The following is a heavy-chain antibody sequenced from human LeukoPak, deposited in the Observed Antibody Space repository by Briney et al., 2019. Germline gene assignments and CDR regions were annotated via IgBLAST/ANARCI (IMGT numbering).Heavy chain of an antibody. D-gene: IGHD3-16*01. CDR3: ARHGALWASSALYMWSAFDV. J-gene: IGHJ3*01. V-gene: IGHV4-59*08. CDR2: IYYTGTT. CDR1: GGSITNYY. Sequence: SEPLSLTCPVSGGSITNYYWSWLRQPPGKGLEWIGYIYYTGTTNYNPSLKSRVTISVDTSKNQFSLELNSVTAADTAVYYCARHGALWASSALYMWSAFDVWGQGTMVTVSS.